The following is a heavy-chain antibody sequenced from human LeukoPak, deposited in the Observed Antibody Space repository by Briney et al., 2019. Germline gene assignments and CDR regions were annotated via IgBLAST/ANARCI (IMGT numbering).Heavy chain of an antibody. CDR3: ARGTQLWFGELSWFDP. D-gene: IGHD3-10*01. CDR1: GFTFSSYG. CDR2: IWYDGSNK. V-gene: IGHV3-33*08. J-gene: IGHJ5*02. Sequence: GGSLRLSCAASGFTFSSYGMHWVRQAPGKGLEWVAGIWYDGSNKYYADSVKGRFTISRDNSKNTLYLQMNSLRAEDTAVYYCARGTQLWFGELSWFDPWGQGTLVTVSS.